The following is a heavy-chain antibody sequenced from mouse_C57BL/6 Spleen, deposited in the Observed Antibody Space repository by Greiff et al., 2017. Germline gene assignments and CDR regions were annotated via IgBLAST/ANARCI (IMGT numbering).Heavy chain of an antibody. J-gene: IGHJ2*01. CDR1: GFSLTSYG. CDR2: IWRGGST. Sequence: VQLVESGPGLVQPSQSLSITCTVSGFSLTSYGVHWVRQSPGKGLEWLGVIWRGGSTDYNAAFMSRLSITKDNSKSQVFFKMNSLQADDTAIYYWDKNYDDYDYLDYWGQGTTLTVSS. V-gene: IGHV2-5*01. CDR3: DKNYDDYDYLDY. D-gene: IGHD2-4*01.